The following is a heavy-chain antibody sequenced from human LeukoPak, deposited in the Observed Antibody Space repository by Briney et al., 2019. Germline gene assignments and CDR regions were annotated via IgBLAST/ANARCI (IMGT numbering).Heavy chain of an antibody. V-gene: IGHV3-74*01. Sequence: GGSLRLSCAASGFTFSTYLMHWVRQAPGKGLVWVSHINTDGNSTTYADSVKGRFTVSRDNAKNTLYLQMNSLRAEDTAVYYCARELASGDWGQGTLVTVSS. D-gene: IGHD6-13*01. CDR2: INTDGNST. CDR3: ARELASGD. J-gene: IGHJ4*02. CDR1: GFTFSTYL.